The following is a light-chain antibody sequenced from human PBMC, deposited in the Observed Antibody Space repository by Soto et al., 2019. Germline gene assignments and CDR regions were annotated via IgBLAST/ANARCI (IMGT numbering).Light chain of an antibody. CDR1: QSVNSN. CDR2: GAS. CDR3: QQYDDWPWT. Sequence: EIVLTQSPATLSVSPGDRATLSCRANQSVNSNLAWYHLKPGQAPRLLIYGASIRAAGIPARFTGSESGTEFTLSISSLQSEDFAVYYCQQYDDWPWTFGHGTKVEIK. V-gene: IGKV3-15*01. J-gene: IGKJ1*01.